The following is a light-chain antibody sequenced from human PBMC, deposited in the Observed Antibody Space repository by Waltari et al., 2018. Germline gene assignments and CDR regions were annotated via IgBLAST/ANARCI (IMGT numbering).Light chain of an antibody. Sequence: DIVMTQSPDSLAVSLGDRATINCKSSQSVLFSSNNKDCVAWHQHKPGRPPKLLIYCASTRYSGVRARVSASGSGTNFTLTISSLQAEDVAVYYCHQYFKSPWTFGRGTQVEIK. CDR3: HQYFKSPWT. V-gene: IGKV4-1*01. CDR1: QSVLFSSNNKDC. CDR2: CAS. J-gene: IGKJ1*01.